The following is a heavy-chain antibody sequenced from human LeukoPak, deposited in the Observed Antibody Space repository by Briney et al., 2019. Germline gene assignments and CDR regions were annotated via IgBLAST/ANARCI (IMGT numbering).Heavy chain of an antibody. CDR3: AGEEERGVTVAGTAFDY. V-gene: IGHV1-69*04. D-gene: IGHD6-19*01. Sequence: GSSVKVSCKASGGTFSSYSITWVRQAPGQGLEWMGRIIPTLGIANYAQKFQGRVTITADKSTSTAYMELSSLRSEDTAVYYCAGEEERGVTVAGTAFDYWAREPWSPSPQ. CDR1: GGTFSSYS. J-gene: IGHJ4*02. CDR2: IIPTLGIA.